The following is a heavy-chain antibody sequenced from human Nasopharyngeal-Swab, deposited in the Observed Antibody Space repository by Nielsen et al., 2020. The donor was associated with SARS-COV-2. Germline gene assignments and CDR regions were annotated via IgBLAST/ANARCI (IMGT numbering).Heavy chain of an antibody. Sequence: GGSLRLSCAASGFTFSSYSMSWLRQAPGKGLEWVSTITGNGDTTYYAAPVKGRFTISRDNSENTVYLQMNSLRAEDTALYHCARPLSRDSTWTTEANWFDPWGQGTLVTVSS. V-gene: IGHV3-23*01. CDR1: GFTFSSYS. CDR2: ITGNGDTT. D-gene: IGHD6-13*01. J-gene: IGHJ5*02. CDR3: ARPLSRDSTWTTEANWFDP.